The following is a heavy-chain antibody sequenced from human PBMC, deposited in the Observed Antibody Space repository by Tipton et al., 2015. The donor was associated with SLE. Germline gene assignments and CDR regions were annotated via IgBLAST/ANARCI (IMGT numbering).Heavy chain of an antibody. Sequence: SLRLSCAASGFTFSSYAMSWVRQAPGKGLEWVSAISGSGGSTYYADSVKGRFTISGDNSKNTLYLQMNRLRAEDTAVYYCAKDRDYGDPGWFDPWGQGTLVTVSS. CDR2: ISGSGGST. CDR1: GFTFSSYA. J-gene: IGHJ5*02. V-gene: IGHV3-23*01. D-gene: IGHD4-17*01. CDR3: AKDRDYGDPGWFDP.